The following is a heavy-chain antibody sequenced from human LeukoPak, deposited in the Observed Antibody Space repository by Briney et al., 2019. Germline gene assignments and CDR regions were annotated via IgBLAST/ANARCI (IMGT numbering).Heavy chain of an antibody. CDR2: IYYSGST. CDR1: GGSISSYY. J-gene: IGHJ4*02. Sequence: SETLSLTCTVSGGSISSYYWSWIRQPPGKGLEWIGYIYYSGSTNYNPSLKSRVTISVDTSKNQFSLKLSSVTAADTAVYYCASGVVTKIDYWGQGTLVTVSS. D-gene: IGHD2-21*02. V-gene: IGHV4-59*12. CDR3: ASGVVTKIDY.